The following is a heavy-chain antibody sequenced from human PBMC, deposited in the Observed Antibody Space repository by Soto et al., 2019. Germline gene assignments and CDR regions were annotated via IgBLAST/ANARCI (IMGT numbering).Heavy chain of an antibody. CDR1: GFTFISYW. D-gene: IGHD1-7*01. CDR3: ARDSELELRIWDPNWFDP. V-gene: IGHV3-30-3*01. Sequence: PGGSLRLSCAASGFTFISYWMSWVRQAPGKGLEWVAVISYDGSNKYYADSVKGRFTISRDNSKNTLYLQMNSLRAEDTAVYYCARDSELELRIWDPNWFDPWGQGTLVTVSS. J-gene: IGHJ5*02. CDR2: ISYDGSNK.